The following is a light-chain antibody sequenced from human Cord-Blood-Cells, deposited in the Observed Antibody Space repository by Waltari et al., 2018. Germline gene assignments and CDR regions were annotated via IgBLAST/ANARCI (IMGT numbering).Light chain of an antibody. V-gene: IGKV4-1*01. CDR3: QQYYSTPWT. Sequence: DIVLTQSPDSLAVSLGERATINCKSSQSVLYSSNNKNYLAWYQQKPGQPPKLLIYWASTRESGVPDRFSGSGSGTDFTLSISSLQAGGVAVYCCQQYYSTPWTFGQGTKVEIK. CDR2: WAS. J-gene: IGKJ1*01. CDR1: QSVLYSSNNKNY.